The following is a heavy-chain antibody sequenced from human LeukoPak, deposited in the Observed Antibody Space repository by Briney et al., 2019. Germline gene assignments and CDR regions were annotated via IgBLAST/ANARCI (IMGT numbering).Heavy chain of an antibody. V-gene: IGHV1-18*01. Sequence: ASVKVSCKASGYTFTSYGISWVRQAPGQGLEWMGWISAYNGNTNYAQKLQGRVTMTTDTSTSTAYMELRSLRSDDTAVYYCARIIVVVPAAMLYGFDPWGQGTLVTVSS. CDR2: ISAYNGNT. CDR3: ARIIVVVPAAMLYGFDP. CDR1: GYTFTSYG. J-gene: IGHJ5*02. D-gene: IGHD2-2*01.